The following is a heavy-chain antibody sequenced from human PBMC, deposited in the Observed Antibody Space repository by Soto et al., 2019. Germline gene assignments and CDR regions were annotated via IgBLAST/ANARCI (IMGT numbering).Heavy chain of an antibody. J-gene: IGHJ2*01. Sequence: ASLRVSCRDFFYTFPTCGICWVRQAPGKGLGCMGWINPNSGGTNYAQKFQGRVTMTRDTSISTAYMELSRLRSDDTAVYYCARETLVVLMVYAKNYWYFDLWGRGNLVTVSS. CDR1: FYTFPTCG. CDR2: INPNSGGT. V-gene: IGHV1-2*02. D-gene: IGHD2-8*01. CDR3: ARETLVVLMVYAKNYWYFDL.